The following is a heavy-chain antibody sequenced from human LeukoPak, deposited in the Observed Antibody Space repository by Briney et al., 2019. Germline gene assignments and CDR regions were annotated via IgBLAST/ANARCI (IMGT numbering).Heavy chain of an antibody. CDR1: GFTFSSYG. CDR3: ARDRVQIGGWNYYGSGSPSGYGMDV. CDR2: IWYDGSNK. V-gene: IGHV3-33*01. J-gene: IGHJ6*02. Sequence: GGSLRLSCAAPGFTFSSYGMHWVRQAPGKGLEWVAVIWYDGSNKYYADSVKGRFTISRDNSKNTLYLQMNSLRAEDTAVYYCARDRVQIGGWNYYGSGSPSGYGMDVWGQGTTVTVSS. D-gene: IGHD3-10*01.